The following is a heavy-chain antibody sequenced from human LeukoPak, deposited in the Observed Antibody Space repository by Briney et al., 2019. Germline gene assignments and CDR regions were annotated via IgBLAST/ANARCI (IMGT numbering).Heavy chain of an antibody. D-gene: IGHD2-2*01. CDR1: GDFISNYY. V-gene: IGHV4-59*01. CDR2: IYHSGNT. CDR3: ARGGGYCSSTGCPLDP. J-gene: IGHJ5*02. Sequence: SETLSLTCTVSGDFISNYYWSWVRQPPGKGLEWIGYIYHSGNTNYAPSLRSRVTISVDTSKNQFSLKLFSVTAADTAIYYCARGGGYCSSTGCPLDPWGRGTLVTVSS.